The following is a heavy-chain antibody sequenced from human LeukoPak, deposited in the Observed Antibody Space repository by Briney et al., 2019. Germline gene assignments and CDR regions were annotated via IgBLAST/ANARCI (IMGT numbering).Heavy chain of an antibody. Sequence: GGSLRLSCAASGFTFSSYSMNWVRQAPGKGLEWVSSISSSSSYIYYAGSVKGRFTISRDNAKNSLYLQMNSLRAEDTAVYYCARAPDYYGSGSYQEYYFDYWGQGTLVTVSS. CDR1: GFTFSSYS. J-gene: IGHJ4*02. D-gene: IGHD3-10*01. V-gene: IGHV3-21*01. CDR3: ARAPDYYGSGSYQEYYFDY. CDR2: ISSSSSYI.